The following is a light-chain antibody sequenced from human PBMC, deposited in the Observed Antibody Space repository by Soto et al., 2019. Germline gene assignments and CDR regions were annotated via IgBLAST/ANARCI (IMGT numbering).Light chain of an antibody. V-gene: IGLV2-14*01. CDR2: EVS. CDR3: ASHTTSLTWV. Sequence: QSALTQAASASGSPGQSITISCTETSSDIGAYNHVSWYQQHPGKAPKVLIYEVSDRPSGISNRFSGSKSGNTASLTISGLQAEDEADYYCASHTTSLTWVFGGGTKVTVL. CDR1: SSDIGAYNH. J-gene: IGLJ3*02.